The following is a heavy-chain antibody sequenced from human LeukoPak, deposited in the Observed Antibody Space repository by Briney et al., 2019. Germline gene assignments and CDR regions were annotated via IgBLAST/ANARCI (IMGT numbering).Heavy chain of an antibody. V-gene: IGHV3-23*01. Sequence: PGGSLRLSCAASGFTFSSNGLSWVRQAPGKRLEWVSAIATSSDDTYYADSVKGRFTISRDNSKNTLCLQMNSLRAGDTAVYYCAKRSDYGGNSNYFDNWGQGTLVTVSS. J-gene: IGHJ4*02. CDR3: AKRSDYGGNSNYFDN. CDR2: IATSSDDT. CDR1: GFTFSSNG. D-gene: IGHD4-23*01.